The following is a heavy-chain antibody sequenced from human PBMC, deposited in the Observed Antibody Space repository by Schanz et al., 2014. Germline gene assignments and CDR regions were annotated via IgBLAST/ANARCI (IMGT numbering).Heavy chain of an antibody. D-gene: IGHD1-1*01. Sequence: EVHLVESGGGLVQPGGSLRLSCAASGFTFSTSTMHWVRQAPGKGLEWVSRIKSDGSSTSYADSVKGRFTISRDNAKNSLYLEMNSLRAEDTALYYCARDRRNADLDYWGQGTLVTVSS. CDR3: ARDRRNADLDY. CDR2: IKSDGSST. J-gene: IGHJ4*02. CDR1: GFTFSTST. V-gene: IGHV3-74*01.